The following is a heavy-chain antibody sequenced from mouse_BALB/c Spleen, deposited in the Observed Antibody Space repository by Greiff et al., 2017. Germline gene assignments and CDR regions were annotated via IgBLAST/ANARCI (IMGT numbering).Heavy chain of an antibody. J-gene: IGHJ4*01. CDR3: ARKYGNYGGYAMDY. V-gene: IGHV3-6*02. D-gene: IGHD2-10*02. CDR1: GYSITSGYY. Sequence: EVQLQQSGPGLVKPSQSLSLTCSVTGYSITSGYYWNWIRQFPGNKLEWMGYISYDGSNNYNPSLKNRISITRDTSKNQFFLKLNSVTTEDTATYYCARKYGNYGGYAMDYWGQGTSVTVSS. CDR2: ISYDGSN.